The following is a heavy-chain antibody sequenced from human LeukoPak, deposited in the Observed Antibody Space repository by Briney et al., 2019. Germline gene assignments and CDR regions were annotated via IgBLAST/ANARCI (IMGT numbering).Heavy chain of an antibody. Sequence: GGSLRLSCAASGSTFRNHAIHWVRQAPGKGLEWVASISYDERNEHYSDSVKGRFTISRDNSRNTLYLRLNSLRLGDTAVYYCAKDRDRGGWYFGKDVWGQGTLVTVSS. V-gene: IGHV3-30*04. CDR2: ISYDERNE. CDR1: GSTFRNHA. J-gene: IGHJ4*02. CDR3: AKDRDRGGWYFGKDV. D-gene: IGHD6-19*01.